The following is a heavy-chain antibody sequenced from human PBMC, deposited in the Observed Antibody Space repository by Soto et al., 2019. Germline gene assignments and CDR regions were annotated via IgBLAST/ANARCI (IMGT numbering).Heavy chain of an antibody. V-gene: IGHV1-69*01. J-gene: IGHJ4*02. Sequence: QVQLVQSGAEVKKPGSSVKVSCKASGGTFSRYTITWVRQAPGQGLEWMGGITPMFGTPNYAQKFQGRVTITADESTSTAYMELSSLRSEDTAMYYCARDLSRALDYWGQGTLVTVSS. CDR3: ARDLSRALDY. CDR2: ITPMFGTP. CDR1: GGTFSRYT. D-gene: IGHD2-2*01.